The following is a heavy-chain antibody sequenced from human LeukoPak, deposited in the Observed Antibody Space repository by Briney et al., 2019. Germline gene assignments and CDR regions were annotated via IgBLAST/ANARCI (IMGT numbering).Heavy chain of an antibody. D-gene: IGHD2-15*01. CDR2: ISGSGGST. V-gene: IGHV3-23*01. CDR1: GFTFSSYA. J-gene: IGHJ4*02. Sequence: GGSLRLSCAASGFTFSSYAMSWVRQAPGKGLERVSAISGSGGSTYYADSMKGRFTISRDNSKNTLYLQMNSLRAEDTAVYYCAKVEDIVVVVAASHFDYWGQGTLVTVSS. CDR3: AKVEDIVVVVAASHFDY.